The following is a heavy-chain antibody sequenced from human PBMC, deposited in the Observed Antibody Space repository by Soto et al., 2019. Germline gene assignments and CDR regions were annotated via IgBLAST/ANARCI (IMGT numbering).Heavy chain of an antibody. D-gene: IGHD3-10*01. J-gene: IGHJ4*02. CDR1: GFTFSSYG. CDR2: ISYDGSNK. Sequence: GGSLRHSCAASGFTFSSYGMHWVRKAPGKGLEWVAVISYDGSNKYYADSVKGRFTISRDNSKNTLYLQMNSLRAEDTAVCYCAKVRFPGFEVVMVFDYWGQGTLVTVSS. CDR3: AKVRFPGFEVVMVFDY. V-gene: IGHV3-30*18.